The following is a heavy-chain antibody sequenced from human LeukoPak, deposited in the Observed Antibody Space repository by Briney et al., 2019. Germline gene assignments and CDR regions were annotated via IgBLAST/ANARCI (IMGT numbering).Heavy chain of an antibody. CDR1: GYTFTSYD. D-gene: IGHD1-14*01. Sequence: GASVKVSCKASGYTFTSYDINWVRQATGQGLEWMGWMNPNSGNTGYAQKFQGRVTTTRNTSISTAYIELSSLRSEDTAVYYCARASNGKNSKGSYYFDYWGQGTLVTVSS. CDR2: MNPNSGNT. CDR3: ARASNGKNSKGSYYFDY. V-gene: IGHV1-8*01. J-gene: IGHJ4*02.